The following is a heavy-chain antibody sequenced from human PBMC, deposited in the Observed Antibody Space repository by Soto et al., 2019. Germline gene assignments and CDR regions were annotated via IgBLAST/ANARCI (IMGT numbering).Heavy chain of an antibody. V-gene: IGHV1-69*04. CDR3: ARDGGSSWYVDY. CDR2: IIPILGIA. D-gene: IGHD6-13*01. CDR1: GGTFSSYT. Sequence: SVKVSCKASGGTFSSYTISWVRQAPGQGLEWMGRIIPILGIANYAQKFQGRVTITADKSTSTAYMELSSLRSEDTAVYYCARDGGSSWYVDYWGQGTLVTVSS. J-gene: IGHJ4*02.